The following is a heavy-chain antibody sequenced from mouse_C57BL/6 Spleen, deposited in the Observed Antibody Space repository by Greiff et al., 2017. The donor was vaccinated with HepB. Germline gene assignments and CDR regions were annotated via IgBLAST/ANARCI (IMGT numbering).Heavy chain of an antibody. CDR3: ARHSSGYETAMDY. Sequence: EVKLMESGGGLVKPGGSLKLSCAASGFTFSSYAMSWVRQTPEKRLEWVATISDGGSYTYYPDNVKGRFTISRDNAKNNLYLQMSHLKSEDTAMYYCARHSSGYETAMDYWGQGTSVTVSS. D-gene: IGHD3-2*02. CDR1: GFTFSSYA. V-gene: IGHV5-4*03. CDR2: ISDGGSYT. J-gene: IGHJ4*01.